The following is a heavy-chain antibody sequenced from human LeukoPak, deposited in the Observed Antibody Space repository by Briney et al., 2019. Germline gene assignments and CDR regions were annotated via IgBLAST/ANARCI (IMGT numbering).Heavy chain of an antibody. Sequence: PGGSLRLSCAASGFTFSTYWMSWVRQAPGKGLEWVSSISSSSSYIYYADSVKGRFTISRDNAKNSLYLQMNSLRAEDTAVYYCTRVRSSSWYDYWGQGALVTVSS. CDR1: GFTFSTYW. V-gene: IGHV3-21*01. D-gene: IGHD6-13*01. CDR2: ISSSSSYI. CDR3: TRVRSSSWYDY. J-gene: IGHJ4*02.